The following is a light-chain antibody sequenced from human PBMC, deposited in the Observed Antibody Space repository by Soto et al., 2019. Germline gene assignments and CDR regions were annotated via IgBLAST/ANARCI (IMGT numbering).Light chain of an antibody. CDR2: AAS. Sequence: DIQITQSPSSLSASVGDRVTITCRASQDISNYLAWYQQHPGKVPKLLIYAASTLQSGVPSRFSGSGSGTDYTLTISSLQPEDVETYYCQKYNSAPLTFGGGTKVDIK. J-gene: IGKJ4*01. V-gene: IGKV1-27*01. CDR1: QDISNY. CDR3: QKYNSAPLT.